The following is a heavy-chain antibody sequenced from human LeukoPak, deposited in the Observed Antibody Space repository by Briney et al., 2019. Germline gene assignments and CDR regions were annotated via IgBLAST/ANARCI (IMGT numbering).Heavy chain of an antibody. D-gene: IGHD5-12*01. CDR2: ISSSGSTI. CDR3: AKGVRSGYDRLDF. J-gene: IGHJ4*02. V-gene: IGHV3-11*04. CDR1: GFTFSDYY. Sequence: PGGSLRLSCAASGFTFSDYYMSWIRQAPGKGLEWVSYISSSGSTIYYADSVKGRFTISRDNSKNTLYLQMNSLRVEDTAVYYCAKGVRSGYDRLDFWGQGTLVTVSS.